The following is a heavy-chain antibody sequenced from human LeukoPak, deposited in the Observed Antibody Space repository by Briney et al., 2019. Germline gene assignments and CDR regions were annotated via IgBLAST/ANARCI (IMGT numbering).Heavy chain of an antibody. D-gene: IGHD3-22*01. CDR3: ARDLTGLSSGYSGEGY. CDR2: ISYDGSNK. J-gene: IGHJ4*02. V-gene: IGHV3-30*01. CDR1: GFTFSSYA. Sequence: PGGSLRLSCAASGFTFSSYAMHWVRQAPGKGLEWVAVISYDGSNKYYADSVKGRFTISRDNSKNTLYLQMNSLRAEDTAVYYCARDLTGLSSGYSGEGYWGQGTLVTVSS.